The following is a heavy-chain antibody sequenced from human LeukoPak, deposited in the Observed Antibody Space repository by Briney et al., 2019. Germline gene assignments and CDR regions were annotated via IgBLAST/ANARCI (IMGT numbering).Heavy chain of an antibody. CDR2: IASDGSST. D-gene: IGHD4-23*01. CDR3: ARGRPHGNDY. V-gene: IGHV3-74*01. J-gene: IGHJ4*02. CDR1: GFTFSSYW. Sequence: GGSLRLSCAASGFTFSSYWMNWVRQAPGKGLVWVSRIASDGSSTTYADSVKGRFSISRDNAKDTLYLQMNSLRVEDTAVYYCARGRPHGNDYWGQGTLVTVSS.